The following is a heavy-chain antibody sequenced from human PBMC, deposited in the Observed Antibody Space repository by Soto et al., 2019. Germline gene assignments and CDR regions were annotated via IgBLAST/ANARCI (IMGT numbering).Heavy chain of an antibody. V-gene: IGHV4-59*08. D-gene: IGHD6-13*01. CDR3: ARRYSSSSDY. CDR2: IFYSGST. J-gene: IGHJ4*02. Sequence: VQLQESGPGLVKPSATLSLTCTVSGGSISSYYWSWIRQPPGKGLEWIGYIFYSGSTNYNPSLKSRVTISVDTSKNQFSLKLSSVTAADTAVYYCARRYSSSSDYWGQGTLVTVSS. CDR1: GGSISSYY.